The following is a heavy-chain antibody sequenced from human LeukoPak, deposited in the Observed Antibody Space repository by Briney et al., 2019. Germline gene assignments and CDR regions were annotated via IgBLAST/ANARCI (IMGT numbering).Heavy chain of an antibody. CDR3: ARLSPTWGDYDFWSGSKRWFDP. Sequence: PSETLSLTCTVSGGSISSYYWSWIRQPPGKGLEWIGYIYYSGSTNYNPSLKSRVTISVDTSKNQFSLKLSSVTAADTAVYYCARLSPTWGDYDFWSGSKRWFDPWGQGTLVTVSS. J-gene: IGHJ5*02. V-gene: IGHV4-59*08. D-gene: IGHD3-3*01. CDR1: GGSISSYY. CDR2: IYYSGST.